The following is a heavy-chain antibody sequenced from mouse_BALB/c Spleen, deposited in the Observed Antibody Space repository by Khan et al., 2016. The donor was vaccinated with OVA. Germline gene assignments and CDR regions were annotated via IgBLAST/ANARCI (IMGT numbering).Heavy chain of an antibody. CDR2: ISYSGNT. D-gene: IGHD1-1*01. CDR1: GYSITSDYA. Sequence: EVKLLESGPGLVKPSQSLSLICTVTGYSITSDYAWNWIRQFPGNKLEWMGFISYSGNTKYNPSLKSRISITRDTSKNQFFLQLNSVTTEDTATYSCAKVYGGNFDYWGHGTTLTVSS. J-gene: IGHJ2*01. V-gene: IGHV3-2*02. CDR3: AKVYGGNFDY.